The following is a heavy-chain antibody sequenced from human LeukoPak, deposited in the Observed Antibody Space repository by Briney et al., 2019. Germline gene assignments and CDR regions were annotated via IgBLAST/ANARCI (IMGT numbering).Heavy chain of an antibody. Sequence: ASVKVSCKASGYTFTSYDINWVRQATGQGLEWVGWMNPNSGNTGYAQKFQGRVTMTRNTSISTAYMELSSLRSEETAVYYCARGDPYIVATTIAPEDWGQGTLVTVSS. J-gene: IGHJ4*02. CDR3: ARGDPYIVATTIAPED. V-gene: IGHV1-8*01. CDR2: MNPNSGNT. D-gene: IGHD5-12*01. CDR1: GYTFTSYD.